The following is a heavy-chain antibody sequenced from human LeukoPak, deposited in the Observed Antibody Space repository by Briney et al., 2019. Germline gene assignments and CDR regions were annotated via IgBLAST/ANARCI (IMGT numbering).Heavy chain of an antibody. CDR1: GFTFDDYT. V-gene: IGHV3-43*01. CDR2: ISWDGGST. Sequence: GGSPRLSCAASGFTFDDYTMHWVRQAPGKGLEWVSLISWDGGSTYYADSVKGRFTISRDNSKNSLYLQMNSLRTEDTALYYCAKDGAPYSGYGGFDYWGQGTLVTVSS. CDR3: AKDGAPYSGYGGFDY. J-gene: IGHJ4*02. D-gene: IGHD5-12*01.